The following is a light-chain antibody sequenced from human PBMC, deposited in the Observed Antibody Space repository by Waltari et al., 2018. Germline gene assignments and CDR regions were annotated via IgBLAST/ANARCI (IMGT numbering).Light chain of an antibody. CDR2: DAS. CDR3: QQCNTYPYT. CDR1: QGISRA. J-gene: IGKJ2*01. V-gene: IGKV1-13*02. Sequence: AIQLTQSPSSLSASVGDRVTISCRASQGISRALAWYQQKPGKAPKLLIYDASRLETGVPSRFSGSGSGTDFSLTISGLQPVDFATYHCQQCNTYPYTFGQGTKVEIK.